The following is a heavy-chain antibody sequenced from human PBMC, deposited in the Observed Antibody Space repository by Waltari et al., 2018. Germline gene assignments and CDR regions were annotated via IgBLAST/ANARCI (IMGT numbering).Heavy chain of an antibody. CDR2: LWSDGTSV. V-gene: IGHV3-33*01. D-gene: IGHD6-19*01. J-gene: IGHJ4*02. CDR1: GFSVASFG. CDR3: ARDLGVFSGWDY. Sequence: VESGGGVVQPGESLRVACAASGFSVASFGMHWVRQPPGQGLGWVAVLWSDGTSVDDADSVKGRFVVSRDRSKNTFYLQMKSVRVDDAGLYYCARDLGVFSGWDYWGQGTLVAVSS.